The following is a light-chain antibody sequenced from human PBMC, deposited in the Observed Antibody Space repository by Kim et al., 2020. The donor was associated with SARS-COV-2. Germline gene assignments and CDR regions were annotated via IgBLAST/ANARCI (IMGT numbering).Light chain of an antibody. CDR3: LSYTSSASYV. CDR1: SSDIGTYNY. J-gene: IGLJ1*01. Sequence: GQSVTISCTGNSSDIGTYNYVSWYQQHPGKAPKLMIYDVSNRPSGVANRFSGSKSGNTASLAISGLQAEDEADYYCLSYTSSASYVFGAGTKVTVL. CDR2: DVS. V-gene: IGLV2-14*03.